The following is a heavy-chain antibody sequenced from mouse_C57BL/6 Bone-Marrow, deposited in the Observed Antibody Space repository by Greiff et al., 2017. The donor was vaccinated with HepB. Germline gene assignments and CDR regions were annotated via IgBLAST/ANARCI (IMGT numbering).Heavy chain of an antibody. D-gene: IGHD2-10*01. J-gene: IGHJ2*01. CDR3: ESAYPTGYFDY. CDR1: GYTFTNYW. V-gene: IGHV1-63*01. CDR2: IYPGGGYT. Sequence: QVQLQHSGAELVRPGTSVKMSCKASGYTFTNYWIGWAKQRPGHGLEWIGDIYPGGGYTNYNEKFKGKATLTADKSSSRAYMQFSSLTSEDSAIYYCESAYPTGYFDYWGQGTTLTVSS.